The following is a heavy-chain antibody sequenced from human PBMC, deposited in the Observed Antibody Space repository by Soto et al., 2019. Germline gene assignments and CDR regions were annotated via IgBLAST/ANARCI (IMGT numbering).Heavy chain of an antibody. J-gene: IGHJ4*02. D-gene: IGHD3-16*01. CDR3: ARGNDDSDFDY. V-gene: IGHV3-53*04. Sequence: EVQLVESGGGLVQPGGSLRLSCAASGFTVSSNYMSWVRQAPGKGLEWVSVIYSGGSTYYADSVKGRFTISRHNSKNTLYLQMNSLSAEDTAVYYCARGNDDSDFDYWGQGTLVTVSS. CDR1: GFTVSSNY. CDR2: IYSGGST.